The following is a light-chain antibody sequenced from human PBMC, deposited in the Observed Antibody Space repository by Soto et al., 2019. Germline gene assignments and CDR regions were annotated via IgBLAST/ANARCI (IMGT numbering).Light chain of an antibody. CDR3: QQRMNWPLT. J-gene: IGKJ5*01. V-gene: IGKV3-11*01. CDR1: QSVSSN. CDR2: DAS. Sequence: EPVFTQSPGTLPLSPGARATLSCRASQSVSSNLAWYQQKRGQAPRLLIYDASNRATGIPARFSGSGSGTDFTLTISSLEPEDFAVYYCQQRMNWPLTFGQGTRLEIK.